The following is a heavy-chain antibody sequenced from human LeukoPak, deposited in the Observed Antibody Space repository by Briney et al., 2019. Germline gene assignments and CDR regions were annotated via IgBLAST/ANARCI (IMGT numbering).Heavy chain of an antibody. D-gene: IGHD3-3*01. V-gene: IGHV4-34*01. CDR1: GGSFSGYY. Sequence: SETLSLTCAVYGGSFSGYYWSWIRQPPGKGLEGIGEINHSGSTNYNPSLKSRVTISVDTSKNQFSLKLSSVTAADTAVYYCARVNGFLEWLPSYFDYWGQGALVTVSS. CDR2: INHSGST. J-gene: IGHJ4*02. CDR3: ARVNGFLEWLPSYFDY.